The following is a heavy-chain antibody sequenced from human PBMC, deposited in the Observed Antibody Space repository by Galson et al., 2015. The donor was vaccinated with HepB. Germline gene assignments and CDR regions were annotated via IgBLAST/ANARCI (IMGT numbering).Heavy chain of an antibody. J-gene: IGHJ4*02. V-gene: IGHV4-4*07. Sequence: ETLSLTCSFSGASISSHCWNWIRQPAGEGLEWIGRLCSSGNTIYNPSLRSRVAVSGDTSNNHFSLKVHSVTAADTAVYYCATGLNFDHWGQGILVTVSS. CDR3: ATGLNFDH. CDR2: LCSSGNT. CDR1: GASISSHC.